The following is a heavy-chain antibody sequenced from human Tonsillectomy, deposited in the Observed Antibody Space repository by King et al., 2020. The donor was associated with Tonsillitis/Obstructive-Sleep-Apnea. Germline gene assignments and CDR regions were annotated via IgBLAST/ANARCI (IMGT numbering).Heavy chain of an antibody. CDR1: GFTVSSNY. D-gene: IGHD4-17*01. V-gene: IGHV3-66*01. Sequence: VQLVESGGGLVQPGGSLRLSCAASGFTVSSNYMSWVRQAPGKGLEWGSVIYSGGRTDYANSGKGRFNISRDNSKNTLYLKMNSLRAEDTAVYYCARGGAIYGEDYWGQGTLVTVSS. J-gene: IGHJ4*02. CDR2: IYSGGRT. CDR3: ARGGAIYGEDY.